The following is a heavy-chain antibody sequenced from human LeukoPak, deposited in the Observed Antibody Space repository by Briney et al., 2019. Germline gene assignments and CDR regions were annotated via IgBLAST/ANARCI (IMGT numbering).Heavy chain of an antibody. Sequence: PGGSLRLSRAASGFTFSSYSMNWVRQAPGKGLEWVSSISSSSSYIYYADSVKGRFTISRDNAKNSLYLQMNSLRAEDTAVYYRARDTLTGYSSSWLDYWGQGTLVTVSS. CDR2: ISSSSSYI. J-gene: IGHJ4*02. D-gene: IGHD6-13*01. V-gene: IGHV3-21*01. CDR1: GFTFSSYS. CDR3: ARDTLTGYSSSWLDY.